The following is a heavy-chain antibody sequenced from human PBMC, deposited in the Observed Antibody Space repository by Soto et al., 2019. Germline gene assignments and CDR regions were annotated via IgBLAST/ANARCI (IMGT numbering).Heavy chain of an antibody. J-gene: IGHJ4*02. V-gene: IGHV4-31*03. CDR3: ARFAREENPKVGSWYYFDY. CDR2: IYYSGRT. D-gene: IGHD6-13*01. Sequence: SSEPLSLPCTVSVGSISSGGYFWSWFLRHPGKGLEWIGNIYYSGRTYYNPSLKSRVTISVDTSKNQFSLKLSSVTAADTAVYYCARFAREENPKVGSWYYFDYWGQGTRVTVSS. CDR1: VGSISSGGYF.